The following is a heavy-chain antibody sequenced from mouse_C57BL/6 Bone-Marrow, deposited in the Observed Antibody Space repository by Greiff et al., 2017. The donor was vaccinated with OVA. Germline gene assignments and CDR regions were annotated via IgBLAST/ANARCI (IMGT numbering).Heavy chain of an antibody. J-gene: IGHJ1*03. Sequence: QVQLQQSGPELVKPGASVKISCKASGYAFSSSWMNWVKQRPGKGLEWIGRIYPGDGDTNYNGKFKGKATLTADKSSSTAYMQLSSLTSEDSAVYFCARRGGYDGYYLYWYFDVWGTGTTVTVSS. CDR1: GYAFSSSW. CDR3: ARRGGYDGYYLYWYFDV. V-gene: IGHV1-82*01. D-gene: IGHD2-3*01. CDR2: IYPGDGDT.